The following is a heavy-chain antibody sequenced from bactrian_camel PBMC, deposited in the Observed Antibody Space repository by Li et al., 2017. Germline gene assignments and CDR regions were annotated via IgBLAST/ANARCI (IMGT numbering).Heavy chain of an antibody. CDR2: VASNGGST. V-gene: IGHV3S25*01. CDR3: VRDYNSGDYRDDFGY. CDR1: GFTFSGYW. D-gene: IGHD4*01. J-gene: IGHJ6*01. Sequence: VQLVESGGDLVQPGGSLTLSCTASGFTFSGYWMYWVRQTPAKGLEWVSGVASNGGSTEYADSIVGRFTISRDNAKNMVYLHMTSLKPEDTGVYYCVRDYNSGDYRDDFGYWGQGTQVTVS.